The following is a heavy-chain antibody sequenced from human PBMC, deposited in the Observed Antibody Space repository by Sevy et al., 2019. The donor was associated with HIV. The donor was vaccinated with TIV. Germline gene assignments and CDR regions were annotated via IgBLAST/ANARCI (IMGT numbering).Heavy chain of an antibody. CDR3: VAANSWEDY. J-gene: IGHJ4*02. CDR1: GYIFSNYW. V-gene: IGHV3-74*01. Sequence: GGSLRLSCEGSGYIFSNYWMHWVRQAPGKGLERVSRVNSDGGDTAYADSVKGRFTISRDNAENTMSLQMNSLRAEDTGLYYCVAANSWEDYWGQGTQVTVSS. CDR2: VNSDGGDT. D-gene: IGHD6-13*01.